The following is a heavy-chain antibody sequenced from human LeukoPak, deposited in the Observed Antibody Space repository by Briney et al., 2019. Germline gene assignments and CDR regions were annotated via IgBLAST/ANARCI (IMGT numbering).Heavy chain of an antibody. J-gene: IGHJ4*02. V-gene: IGHV5-51*01. CDR2: IYPGDSDT. Sequence: GESLKISCKGSGYSFTSYWIGWVRQMPGKGLEWMGIIYPGDSDTRYSPSFQGQVTISADKSISTAYLQWSSLKASDTAMYYCARRLNYCSGGSCYAGFDYWGQGTLVTVSS. D-gene: IGHD2-15*01. CDR3: ARRLNYCSGGSCYAGFDY. CDR1: GYSFTSYW.